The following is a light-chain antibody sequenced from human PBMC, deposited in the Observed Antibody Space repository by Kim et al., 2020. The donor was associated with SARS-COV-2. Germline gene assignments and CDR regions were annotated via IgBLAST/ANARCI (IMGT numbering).Light chain of an antibody. J-gene: IGKJ1*01. CDR2: GAS. CDR3: QQYNYWPRT. Sequence: VMTQSPATLSVSPGDRATLSCRASQSVSSNLAWYQQKPGQAPRLLIYGASTRATGIPARFSGGRSGTDFTLTISSLQSEDFAVYYCQQYNYWPRTFGQGTKVDIK. V-gene: IGKV3-15*01. CDR1: QSVSSN.